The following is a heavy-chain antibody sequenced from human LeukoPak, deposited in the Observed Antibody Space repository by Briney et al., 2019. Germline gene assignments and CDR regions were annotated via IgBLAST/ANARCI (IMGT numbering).Heavy chain of an antibody. CDR1: GFTFSSYW. V-gene: IGHV3-7*03. CDR3: AKCILTGYYKGYMDV. D-gene: IGHD3-9*01. CDR2: IKQDGGEK. J-gene: IGHJ6*03. Sequence: PGGSLRLSCAASGFTFSSYWMSWVRQAPGKGLEWVANIKQDGGEKYYADSVKGRFTISRDNSKNTLYLQMNSLRAEDTAVYYCAKCILTGYYKGYMDVWGKGTTVTISS.